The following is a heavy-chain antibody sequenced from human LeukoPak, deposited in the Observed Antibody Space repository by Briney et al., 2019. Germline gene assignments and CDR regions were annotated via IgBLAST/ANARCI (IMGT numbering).Heavy chain of an antibody. CDR3: ARDNGILTGSHQY. CDR1: GGTYSTYA. Sequence: SVKVSCKASGGTYSTYAISWVRQAPGQGLEWMGGVIVMLCTVNYAQKFQGRVTFTADESTSTAYMEVRSLRSEDTAVYYCARDNGILTGSHQYWGQGTLASVSS. CDR2: VIVMLCTV. J-gene: IGHJ4*02. D-gene: IGHD3-9*01. V-gene: IGHV1-69*01.